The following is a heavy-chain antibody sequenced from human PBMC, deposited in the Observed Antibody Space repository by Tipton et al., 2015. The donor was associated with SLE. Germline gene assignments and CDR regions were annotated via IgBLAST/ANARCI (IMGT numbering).Heavy chain of an antibody. J-gene: IGHJ6*03. V-gene: IGHV4-61*02. Sequence: LRLSCTVSGGSISGPYHWSWIRQPAGKGLEWIGRIYSRGSMNYNLSLRSRVTISMDTSMNHFSLKLSSVTAADTAVYYCAKLRRPAVTLYYMDVWGKGTTVTISS. CDR2: IYSRGSM. CDR1: GGSISGPYH. D-gene: IGHD2-15*01. CDR3: AKLRRPAVTLYYMDV.